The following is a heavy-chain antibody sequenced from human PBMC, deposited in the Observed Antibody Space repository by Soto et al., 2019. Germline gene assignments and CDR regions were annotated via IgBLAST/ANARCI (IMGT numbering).Heavy chain of an antibody. J-gene: IGHJ4*02. D-gene: IGHD3-10*01. Sequence: EVQLLESGGGLVQPGGSLRLSCAASRFTFSAYAMTWVRQAPGKGLEWVSVIDSRGGGIFHADSVKGRFTISRDNSKDTLYLQMNSLRAEDTAVYYCAKYGGDYARYFDYWGQGTLVTVSS. CDR3: AKYGGDYARYFDY. V-gene: IGHV3-23*01. CDR1: RFTFSAYA. CDR2: IDSRGGGI.